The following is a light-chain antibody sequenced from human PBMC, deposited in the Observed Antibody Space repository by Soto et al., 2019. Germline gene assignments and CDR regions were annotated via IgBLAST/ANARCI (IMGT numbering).Light chain of an antibody. CDR3: HQYHNWT. Sequence: EIVMTQSPATLSVSPGERATLSCRASQSVSSKVAWYQQKPGQAPRLLIYDASTRATGIPARFSGRGSGTEFTLTISSLQSEDFAVYSCHQYHNWTFGQGT. CDR1: QSVSSK. V-gene: IGKV3-15*01. CDR2: DAS. J-gene: IGKJ1*01.